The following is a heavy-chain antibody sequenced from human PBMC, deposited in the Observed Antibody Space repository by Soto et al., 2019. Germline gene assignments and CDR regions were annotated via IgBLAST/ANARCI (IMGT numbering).Heavy chain of an antibody. J-gene: IGHJ5*02. CDR1: GDSLRSGDYY. CDR2: IYNSGST. D-gene: IGHD2-2*01. Sequence: SETLSLTCTVSGDSLRSGDYYWSWIRQPPGKGLEWIGYIYNSGSTYYEPSLRSRLTISEDLSKNQLSLRLTAVTAADTAVYYCARGVDTMAFDNWGQGTLVTVSS. CDR3: ARGVDTMAFDN. V-gene: IGHV4-30-4*02.